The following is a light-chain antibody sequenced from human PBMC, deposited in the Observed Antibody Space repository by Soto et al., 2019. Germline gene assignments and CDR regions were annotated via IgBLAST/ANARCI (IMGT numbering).Light chain of an antibody. V-gene: IGKV3D-7*01. Sequence: PGERVTLSCRASQSVSSSYLTWYQQKPVQAPRLLIYGASTRATSIPARFSGSGSGTDFTLTISSLQPEDFAVDYCQQDLTWTCGQGTKVEIK. J-gene: IGKJ1*01. CDR1: QSVSSSY. CDR3: QQDLTWT. CDR2: GAS.